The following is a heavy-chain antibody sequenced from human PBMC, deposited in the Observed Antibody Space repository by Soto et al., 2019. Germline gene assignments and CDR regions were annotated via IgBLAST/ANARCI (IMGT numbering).Heavy chain of an antibody. V-gene: IGHV6-1*01. Sequence: PSQTLSLTCAISWDSVSSNSAAWSWIRQSPSRGLEWLGRTYYRSKWYNDYAVSVKSRITINPDTSKNQFSLQLNSVTPEDTAVYFCARVPVTVATLQYYYVMDVWGQGTTVTVSS. CDR1: WDSVSSNSAA. CDR2: TYYRSKWYN. J-gene: IGHJ6*02. CDR3: ARVPVTVATLQYYYVMDV. D-gene: IGHD5-12*01.